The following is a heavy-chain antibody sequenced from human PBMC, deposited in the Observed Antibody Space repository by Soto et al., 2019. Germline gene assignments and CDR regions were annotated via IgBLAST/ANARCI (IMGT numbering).Heavy chain of an antibody. J-gene: IGHJ5*02. CDR1: GYSFTSYW. CDR3: ARGLFSSGWYSYFDP. V-gene: IGHV5-51*01. CDR2: IYLGDSDT. D-gene: IGHD6-19*01. Sequence: GESLKISCKGSGYSFTSYWIGWVRQMPGKGLEWMGIIYLGDSDTNYNPSLESRVTLSVDTSKSEFSLHLTSMTAADTALYYCARGLFSSGWYSYFDPWGQGTPVTVSS.